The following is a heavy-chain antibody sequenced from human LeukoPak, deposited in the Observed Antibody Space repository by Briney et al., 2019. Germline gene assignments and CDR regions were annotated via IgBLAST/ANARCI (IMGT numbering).Heavy chain of an antibody. D-gene: IGHD3-3*01. CDR2: ISGSGGGT. CDR3: AKWGTITIFGVVPGAFDI. V-gene: IGHV3-23*01. J-gene: IGHJ3*02. Sequence: GGSLRLSCAASGFTFSSYSMNWVRQAPGKGLEWVSAISGSGGGTYYADSVKGRFTISRDNSKNTLYLQMNSLRAEDTAVYYCAKWGTITIFGVVPGAFDIWGQGTMVTVSS. CDR1: GFTFSSYS.